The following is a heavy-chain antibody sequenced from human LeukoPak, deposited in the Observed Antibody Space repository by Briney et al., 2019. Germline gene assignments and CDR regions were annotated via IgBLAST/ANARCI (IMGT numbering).Heavy chain of an antibody. V-gene: IGHV3-30*18. J-gene: IGHJ6*04. CDR1: GFTFRSYG. D-gene: IGHD3-10*01. CDR2: ISYDGSNK. CDR3: AKNADYYGSGSYAQGYYGMDV. Sequence: GGSLRLSCAASGFTFRSYGMHWVRQAPGKGLEWVAVISYDGSNKYYADSVKGRFTISRDNSKNTLYLQMNSLRAEDTAVYYCAKNADYYGSGSYAQGYYGMDVWGKGTTVTVSS.